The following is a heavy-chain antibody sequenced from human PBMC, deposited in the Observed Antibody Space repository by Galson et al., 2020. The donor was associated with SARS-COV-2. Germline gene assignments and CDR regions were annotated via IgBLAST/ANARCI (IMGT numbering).Heavy chain of an antibody. CDR1: GYTFNDYT. CDR3: ARQVPTMYGDYFDY. D-gene: IGHD2-8*01. Sequence: ASVKVSCKTSGYTFNDYTMNWVRQAPGQGLEWMGWISTNTGNPTYAQGFTGRFVFSLDTSVSTAYLQISSLKAEDTAIYYCARQVPTMYGDYFDYWGQGTLVTVSS. J-gene: IGHJ4*02. V-gene: IGHV7-4-1*02. CDR2: ISTNTGNP.